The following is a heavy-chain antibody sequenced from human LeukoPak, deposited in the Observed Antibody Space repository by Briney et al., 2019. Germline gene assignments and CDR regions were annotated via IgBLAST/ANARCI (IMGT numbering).Heavy chain of an antibody. Sequence: PSETLSLTCAVYGGSFSGYYWSWIRQPPGKGLEWIGEINHSGSTNYNPSLKSRVTISVDTSKNQFSLKLSSVTAADTAVYYCARGRIQLWFTLHCYYMDVWGKGTTVTVSS. D-gene: IGHD5-18*01. V-gene: IGHV4-34*01. CDR2: INHSGST. CDR3: ARGRIQLWFTLHCYYMDV. CDR1: GGSFSGYY. J-gene: IGHJ6*03.